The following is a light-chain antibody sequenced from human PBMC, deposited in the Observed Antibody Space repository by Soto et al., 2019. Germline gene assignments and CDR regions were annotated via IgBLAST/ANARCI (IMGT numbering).Light chain of an antibody. V-gene: IGKV3-15*01. CDR3: QQYNVLPLT. CDR2: VAS. CDR1: QSVSSN. Sequence: IVMTQSPATLSVSPGERATLSCRASQSVSSNLACYQQKPGQTAKLVIYVASTRATANPARFSGSGSGTEFTLTISSLQSEDFAVYYCQQYNVLPLTFGGGTKVEFK. J-gene: IGKJ4*01.